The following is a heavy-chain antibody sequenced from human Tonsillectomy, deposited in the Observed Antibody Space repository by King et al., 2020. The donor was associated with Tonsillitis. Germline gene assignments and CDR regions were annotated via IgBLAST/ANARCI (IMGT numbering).Heavy chain of an antibody. Sequence: QLVQSGAEVKKPGESLKISCQGSAYSFTDHWIGWVRQMPGKGLEWMGIIYPGDSDIEYSPSFQGQVTISADKSISTAYLHWSSLKASDTAVYYCSTLTRLLPHGAFDVWGQGTMVTVSS. D-gene: IGHD3-22*01. V-gene: IGHV5-51*01. CDR3: STLTRLLPHGAFDV. CDR1: AYSFTDHW. CDR2: IYPGDSDI. J-gene: IGHJ3*01.